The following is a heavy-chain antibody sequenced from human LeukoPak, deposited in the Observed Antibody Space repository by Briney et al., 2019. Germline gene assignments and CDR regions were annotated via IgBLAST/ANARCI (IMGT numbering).Heavy chain of an antibody. CDR3: ARGNWNPSYYYMDV. CDR2: ISAYNGNT. CDR1: GYTFTSYG. V-gene: IGHV1-18*01. D-gene: IGHD1-20*01. J-gene: IGHJ6*03. Sequence: ASVKVSCKASGYTFTSYGISWVRQAPGQGLEWMGWISAYNGNTNYAQKLLGRVTMTTDTSTSTTYMELRSLRSDDTAVYYCARGNWNPSYYYMDVWGKGTTVTVSS.